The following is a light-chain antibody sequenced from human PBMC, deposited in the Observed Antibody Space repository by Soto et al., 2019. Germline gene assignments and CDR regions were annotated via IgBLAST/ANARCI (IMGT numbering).Light chain of an antibody. J-gene: IGLJ1*01. Sequence: QSVLTQPPSVSAAPGEKVTISCSGSSSNIGNDYVSWYQQLPGTAPKLLIYDNYKRPSGIPDRFSGSKSGTSGTLGITGLQTGDEADYYCGTWDSIVSAYVFGNGTKVTGL. V-gene: IGLV1-51*01. CDR1: SSNIGNDY. CDR3: GTWDSIVSAYV. CDR2: DNY.